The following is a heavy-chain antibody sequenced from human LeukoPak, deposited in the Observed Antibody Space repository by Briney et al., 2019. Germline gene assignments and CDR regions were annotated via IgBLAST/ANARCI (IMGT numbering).Heavy chain of an antibody. CDR1: GFIFNTYG. CDR2: IAYDGSSK. Sequence: GGSLRLSCAASGFIFNTYGMHWVRQAPGKGLEWVAAIAYDGSSKYYADSVKGRFTISRDNAKNSLYLQMNSLRAEDTAVYYCARDHVTGTSGYDYWGQGTLVTVSS. V-gene: IGHV3-30*03. J-gene: IGHJ4*02. D-gene: IGHD1/OR15-1a*01. CDR3: ARDHVTGTSGYDY.